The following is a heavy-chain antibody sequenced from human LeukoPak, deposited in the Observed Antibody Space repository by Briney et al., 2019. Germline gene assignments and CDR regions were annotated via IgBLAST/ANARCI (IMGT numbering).Heavy chain of an antibody. Sequence: GGSLRLSCAASGFTFSSYGMHWVRQAPSKGLQWVTFIRYDGSNKHYADSVKGRFTISRDNAKNSLYLQMNGLRAEDTALYYCARQNEDIVVVPAATPYYYYYMDVWGKGTTVTVSS. J-gene: IGHJ6*03. D-gene: IGHD2-2*01. CDR1: GFTFSSYG. V-gene: IGHV3-30*02. CDR2: IRYDGSNK. CDR3: ARQNEDIVVVPAATPYYYYYMDV.